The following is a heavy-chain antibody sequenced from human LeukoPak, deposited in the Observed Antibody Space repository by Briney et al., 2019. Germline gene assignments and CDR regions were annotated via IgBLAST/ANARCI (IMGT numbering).Heavy chain of an antibody. V-gene: IGHV3-23*01. Sequence: PGGSLRVSCAAPGFTFSSYAMSWVRQAPGKGLELVSVISGSGGSKLYADPVKGRFTISRDNSENTLSLKMNSLRAGDTDIYYCAKDVVDAYPLDAFHIWGRGTMVAVAS. D-gene: IGHD2-2*01. CDR3: AKDVVDAYPLDAFHI. J-gene: IGHJ3*02. CDR1: GFTFSSYA. CDR2: ISGSGGSK.